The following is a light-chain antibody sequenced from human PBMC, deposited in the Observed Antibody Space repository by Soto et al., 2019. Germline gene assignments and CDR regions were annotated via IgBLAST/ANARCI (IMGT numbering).Light chain of an antibody. J-gene: IGKJ2*01. CDR1: QSVSSY. Sequence: EIVLTQSPATLSLSPGERATLSCRASQSVSSYLAWYQQKPGQAPRLLIYDASNRATGIPARFSGSGSGTDFTLTIISLEPEDFAVYYCQQRSKWPYTFGQGTKLEIK. CDR3: QQRSKWPYT. V-gene: IGKV3-11*01. CDR2: DAS.